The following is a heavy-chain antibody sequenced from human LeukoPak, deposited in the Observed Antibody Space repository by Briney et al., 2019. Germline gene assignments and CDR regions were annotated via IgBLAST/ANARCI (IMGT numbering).Heavy chain of an antibody. CDR2: IKQDGSEK. CDR1: GFTFSSYW. CDR3: AKDQRGYNYGYGFDY. J-gene: IGHJ4*02. Sequence: TGGSLRLSCAASGFTFSSYWMSWVRQAPGKGLEWVANIKQDGSEKYYVDSVKGRFTISRDNAKNSLYLQMNSLRAEDTAVYYCAKDQRGYNYGYGFDYWGQGTLVTVSS. V-gene: IGHV3-7*01. D-gene: IGHD5-18*01.